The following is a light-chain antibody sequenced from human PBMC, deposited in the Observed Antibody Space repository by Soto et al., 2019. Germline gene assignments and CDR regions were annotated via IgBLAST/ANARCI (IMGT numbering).Light chain of an antibody. CDR2: DVS. J-gene: IGLJ1*01. Sequence: QSALTQPASVSGSPGQSITISCTGTSSDVCGYNYVSWYQQHPGKAPKFMIYDVSNRPSGVSTRFSGSKSGNTASLTISGLQAEDEADYYCNSYTTSNTRQIVFGTGTKVTVL. CDR1: SSDVCGYNY. V-gene: IGLV2-14*01. CDR3: NSYTTSNTRQIV.